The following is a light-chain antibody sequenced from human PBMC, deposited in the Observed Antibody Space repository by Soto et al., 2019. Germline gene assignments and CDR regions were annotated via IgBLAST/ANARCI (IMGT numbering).Light chain of an antibody. J-gene: IGLJ2*01. V-gene: IGLV1-44*01. Sequence: QSVLTQPPSASGTPGQRVTISCPGSSSNIGSNTVNWYQQLPGTAPKLLIYSNNQRPSGVPDRFSGSKSGTSASLAISGLQSEDEADYYCAAWDDSLNGPVVFGGGTKLTVL. CDR2: SNN. CDR3: AAWDDSLNGPVV. CDR1: SSNIGSNT.